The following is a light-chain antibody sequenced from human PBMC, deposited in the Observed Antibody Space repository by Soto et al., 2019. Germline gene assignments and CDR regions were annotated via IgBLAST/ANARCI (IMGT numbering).Light chain of an antibody. CDR1: SSNIGSNT. CDR3: PAWDDSLNGVV. V-gene: IGLV1-44*01. Sequence: QSVLTQPPSASGTPGQRVTISCSRSSSNIGSNTVNWYQQLPGTAPKLLIYSNNQRPSGVPDRFSGSKSGTSASLAISGLQSEDEADYYCPAWDDSLNGVVFGGGTKLTVL. J-gene: IGLJ2*01. CDR2: SNN.